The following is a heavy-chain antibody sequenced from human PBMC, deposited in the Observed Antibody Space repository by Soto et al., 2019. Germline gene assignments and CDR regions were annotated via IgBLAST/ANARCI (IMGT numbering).Heavy chain of an antibody. CDR3: AHRHDLGGFDI. V-gene: IGHV2-5*01. D-gene: IGHD2-15*01. CDR1: GFSLNTRAVG. J-gene: IGHJ3*02. Sequence: QITLKESGPTLVKPTQTLTLTCTFSGFSLNTRAVGVGWIRQPPGKALERLALINWNDDERYSPSLKDRLTITKDTSRNHVVLTMTNVDPVDTATYYCAHRHDLGGFDIWGQGTTVTVSS. CDR2: INWNDDE.